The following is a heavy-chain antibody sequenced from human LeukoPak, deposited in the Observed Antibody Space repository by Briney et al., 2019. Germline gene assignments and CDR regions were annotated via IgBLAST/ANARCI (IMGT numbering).Heavy chain of an antibody. CDR2: ISGSGGST. J-gene: IGHJ4*02. V-gene: IGHV3-23*01. D-gene: IGHD6-19*01. CDR1: GFTFSSYA. Sequence: SGGSLRLSCAASGFTFSSYAMSWVRQAPGKGLEWVSAISGSGGSTYYADSVKGRFTISRDNSKNTLYLQMNSLRAEDTAVYYCARGMRYSSGWYYFDYWGQGTLVTVSS. CDR3: ARGMRYSSGWYYFDY.